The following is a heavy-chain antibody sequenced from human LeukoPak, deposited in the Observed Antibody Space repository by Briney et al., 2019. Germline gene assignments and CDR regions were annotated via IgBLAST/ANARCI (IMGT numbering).Heavy chain of an antibody. CDR1: GFTFSSYW. CDR3: ATHYGTGRSPL. CDR2: IRQNGSEQ. J-gene: IGHJ4*02. D-gene: IGHD3-10*01. V-gene: IGHV3-7*03. Sequence: PGGSLRLSCAASGFTFSSYWMSWVRQAPEKGLEWVANIRQNGSEQYYMDSVKGRFTISRDNAKNSLYLQMDNLKVEDTAIYYCATHYGTGRSPLWGRGTVVTVSS.